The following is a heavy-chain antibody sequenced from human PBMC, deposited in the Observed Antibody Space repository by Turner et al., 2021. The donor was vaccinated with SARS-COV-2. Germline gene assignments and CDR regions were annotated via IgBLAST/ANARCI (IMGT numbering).Heavy chain of an antibody. V-gene: IGHV3-53*01. J-gene: IGHJ6*02. Sequence: EVQLVESGGGLIQPGGSLRLSCAASGFTVSSNYMTWVRQAPGNGLEWVTVINSGGSTYYADSVKSRFTITRDNSKNTLNLQMNSLRAEDTAVYYCARDLYYYGMDVWGQGTTVTVSS. CDR1: GFTVSSNY. CDR3: ARDLYYYGMDV. CDR2: INSGGST.